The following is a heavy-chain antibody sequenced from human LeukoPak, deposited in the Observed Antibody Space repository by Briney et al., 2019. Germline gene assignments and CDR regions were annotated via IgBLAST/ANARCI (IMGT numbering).Heavy chain of an antibody. Sequence: SQTLSLTCAISGDSVSSNSAAWNWIRQSPSRGLEWLGRTYYRSKWYNDYAVSVKSRITINPDTSKNQFSLQLNSVTPEDTAVYYCARGTTVVTPPYYYYYGMDVWGQGTTVTVSS. CDR3: ARGTTVVTPPYYYYYGMDV. D-gene: IGHD4-23*01. CDR2: TYYRSKWYN. CDR1: GDSVSSNSAA. J-gene: IGHJ6*02. V-gene: IGHV6-1*01.